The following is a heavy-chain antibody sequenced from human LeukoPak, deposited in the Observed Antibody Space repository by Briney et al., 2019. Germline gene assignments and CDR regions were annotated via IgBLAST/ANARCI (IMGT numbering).Heavy chain of an antibody. CDR3: ARVGQGEWYFDL. Sequence: GGSLRLSCAASGFTFSDYYVNWVRQAPGKGLEWVSVISGSGGSTYYADSVKGRFTISRDNAQNTVYLQMNSLRAEDTAVYYCARVGQGEWYFDLWGRGTLVTVSS. J-gene: IGHJ2*01. V-gene: IGHV3-23*01. D-gene: IGHD1-26*01. CDR2: ISGSGGST. CDR1: GFTFSDYY.